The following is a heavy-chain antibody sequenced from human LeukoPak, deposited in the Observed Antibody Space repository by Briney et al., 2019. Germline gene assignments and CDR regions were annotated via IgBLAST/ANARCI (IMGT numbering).Heavy chain of an antibody. CDR3: ARDNSVGDSAWWFDP. V-gene: IGHV1-46*01. CDR2: INPSGDNT. J-gene: IGHJ5*02. D-gene: IGHD5-12*01. Sequence: ASVKASCKASGYTFTNNFMHWVRQAPGQGLEWMGIINPSGDNTWYAQKFQGRVTMTRDMATSTDYMEVSSLRSEDTAVYYCARDNSVGDSAWWFDPWGQGTLVTVS. CDR1: GYTFTNNF.